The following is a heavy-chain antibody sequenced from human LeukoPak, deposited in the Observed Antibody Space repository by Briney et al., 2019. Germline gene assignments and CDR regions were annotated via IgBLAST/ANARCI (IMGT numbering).Heavy chain of an antibody. CDR1: GFTFSSHG. CDR3: ARDLGNWNYGSCYFDP. J-gene: IGHJ5*02. D-gene: IGHD1-7*01. V-gene: IGHV3-33*01. Sequence: GGSLRLSCAASGFTFSSHGFHWVRQAPGKGLEWVAVIWYDGSKKYYADSVKGRFTIPRDDSKNTLYLQMNSLRAEDTAVYYCARDLGNWNYGSCYFDPWGQGTLVTVSS. CDR2: IWYDGSKK.